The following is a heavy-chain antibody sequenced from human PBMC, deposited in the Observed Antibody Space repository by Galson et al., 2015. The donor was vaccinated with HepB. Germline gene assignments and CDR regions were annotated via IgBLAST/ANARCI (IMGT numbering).Heavy chain of an antibody. Sequence: SVKVSCKASGGTFSNHVISWVRQAPAQGLEWMGGIIPMFGTPKYAQKFQGRVTITADESTNTAYMELSGLRSEDTAVYYCARDSAGWGSYFFYYFEYWGQGTLVTVSS. J-gene: IGHJ4*02. V-gene: IGHV1-69*13. CDR2: IIPMFGTP. CDR3: ARDSAGWGSYFFYYFEY. D-gene: IGHD3-16*01. CDR1: GGTFSNHV.